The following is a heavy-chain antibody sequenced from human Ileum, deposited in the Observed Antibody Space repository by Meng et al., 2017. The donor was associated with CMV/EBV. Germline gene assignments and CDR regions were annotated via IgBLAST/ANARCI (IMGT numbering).Heavy chain of an antibody. CDR3: AREAPIFGKEHWFDP. V-gene: IGHV1-18*01. J-gene: IGHJ5*02. Sequence: SGYTFTSYGISWVRQAPGQGLEWMGWISAYNGNTNYAQKLQGRVTMTTDTSTSTAYMELRSLRSDDTAVYYCAREAPIFGKEHWFDPWGQGTLVTVSS. CDR1: GYTFTSYG. D-gene: IGHD3-3*01. CDR2: ISAYNGNT.